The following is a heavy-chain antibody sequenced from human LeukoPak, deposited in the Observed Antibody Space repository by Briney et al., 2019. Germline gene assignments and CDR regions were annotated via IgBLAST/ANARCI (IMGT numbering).Heavy chain of an antibody. D-gene: IGHD5-12*01. CDR1: GYSFSNHW. CDR3: ASPIGGGYDPPPDY. CDR2: VYPGDSDV. V-gene: IGHV5-51*01. J-gene: IGHJ4*02. Sequence: GESLKISCKGSGYSFSNHWIGWVRQLPGRGLDWMGIVYPGDSDVRYSPSFQGQVTISADKSISTAYLQWSSLKASDTAMYYCASPIGGGYDPPPDYWGQGTLVTVSS.